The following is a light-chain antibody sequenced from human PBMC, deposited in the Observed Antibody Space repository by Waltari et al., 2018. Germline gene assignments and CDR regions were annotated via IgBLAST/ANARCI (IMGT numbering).Light chain of an antibody. CDR3: QQRYSTPPWT. Sequence: DIEVTQSQSSLSASVGDRVTITCRASQSISIYLNWYQQKPGKAPKLLISAASSLQSGVPSRFSGSGSGTDFTLTISSLQPEDFASYYCQQRYSTPPWTFGQGTKVEI. V-gene: IGKV1-39*01. CDR1: QSISIY. J-gene: IGKJ1*01. CDR2: AAS.